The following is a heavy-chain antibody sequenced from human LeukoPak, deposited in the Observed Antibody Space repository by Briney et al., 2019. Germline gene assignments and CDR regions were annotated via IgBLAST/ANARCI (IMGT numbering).Heavy chain of an antibody. J-gene: IGHJ4*02. Sequence: GGSLRLSCAASGFTFSSYSMNWVRQAPGKGLEWVSTIGFDGTSEHYADSVKGRFTISRDDSKNTLYLQMNSLTVEDTAVYYCASETGYGSGGYPFDYWGQGTLVTVSS. V-gene: IGHV3-33*08. CDR1: GFTFSSYS. D-gene: IGHD3-10*01. CDR3: ASETGYGSGGYPFDY. CDR2: IGFDGTSE.